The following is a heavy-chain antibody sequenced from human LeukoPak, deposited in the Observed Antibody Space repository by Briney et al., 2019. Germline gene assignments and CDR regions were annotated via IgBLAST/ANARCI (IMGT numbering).Heavy chain of an antibody. D-gene: IGHD3-10*01. CDR1: GFTFSSYW. J-gene: IGHJ4*02. CDR2: ISSSSSYI. Sequence: GGSLRLSCAASGFTFSSYWMNWARQAPGKGLEWVSSISSSSSYIYYADSVKGRFTISRDNAKNSLYLQMNSLRAEDTAVYYCASGSRSGHFNDYWGQGTLVTVSS. V-gene: IGHV3-21*01. CDR3: ASGSRSGHFNDY.